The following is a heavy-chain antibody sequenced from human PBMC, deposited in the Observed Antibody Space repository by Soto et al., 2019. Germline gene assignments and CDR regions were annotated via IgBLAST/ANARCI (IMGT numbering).Heavy chain of an antibody. Sequence: SETLSLTCTVSGGSISSYYWSWIRQHPGKGLEWIGYIYYSGSTYYNPSLKSRVTISVDTSKNQFSLKLSSVTAADTAVYYCARDGGNWHDFDYWGQGTLVTVSS. D-gene: IGHD1-20*01. J-gene: IGHJ4*02. V-gene: IGHV4-59*06. CDR3: ARDGGNWHDFDY. CDR2: IYYSGST. CDR1: GGSISSYY.